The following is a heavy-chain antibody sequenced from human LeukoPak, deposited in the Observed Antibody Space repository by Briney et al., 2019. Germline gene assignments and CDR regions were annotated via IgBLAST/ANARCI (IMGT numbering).Heavy chain of an antibody. CDR1: GYTFTGYY. J-gene: IGHJ3*02. CDR2: INPNSGAT. D-gene: IGHD2-15*01. V-gene: IGHV1-2*02. CDR3: ARDPQYCSGGSCYLSRHDAFDI. Sequence: GASVKVSCKASGYTFTGYYMHWVRQAPGQGLEWMGWINPNSGATNYAQKFQGRVTMTRDTSISTAYMELSRLRSGDTAVYYCARDPQYCSGGSCYLSRHDAFDIWGQGTMVTVSS.